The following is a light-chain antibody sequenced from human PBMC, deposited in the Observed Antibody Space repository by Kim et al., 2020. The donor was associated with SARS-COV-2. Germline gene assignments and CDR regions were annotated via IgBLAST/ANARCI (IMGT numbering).Light chain of an antibody. V-gene: IGLV4-69*01. CDR1: SGHSSYA. J-gene: IGLJ3*02. CDR3: QTWDTGIRV. CDR2: LNSDGSH. Sequence: QPVLTQSPSASASLGASVKLTCTLSSGHSSYAIAWHQQQPGKGPRYLMKLNSDGSHTKGDGIPDRFSGSSSGAERYLTISSLQSQDEADYYCQTWDTGIRVFGGGTQLTVL.